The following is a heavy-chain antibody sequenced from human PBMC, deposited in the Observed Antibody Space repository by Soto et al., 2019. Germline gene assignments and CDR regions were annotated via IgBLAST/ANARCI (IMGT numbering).Heavy chain of an antibody. J-gene: IGHJ6*02. CDR3: ARVDFGVVIMRYYYYGMDV. CDR1: GYTFTSYD. Sequence: GESLKISCKASGYTFTSYDINWVRQATGQGLEWMGWMNPNSGNTGYAQKFQGRVTMTRNTSISTAYMELSSLRSEDTAVYYCARVDFGVVIMRYYYYGMDVWGQGTTVTVSS. D-gene: IGHD3-3*01. V-gene: IGHV1-8*01. CDR2: MNPNSGNT.